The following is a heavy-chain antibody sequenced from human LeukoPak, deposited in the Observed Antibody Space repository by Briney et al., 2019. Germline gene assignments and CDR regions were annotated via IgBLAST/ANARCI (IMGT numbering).Heavy chain of an antibody. CDR2: INPNSGGT. D-gene: IGHD4-17*01. V-gene: IGHV1-2*02. CDR1: GYTFTGYY. CDR3: ARGSLPYGDYVDNWFDP. J-gene: IGHJ5*02. Sequence: ASVKVSCKASGYTFTGYYMHWVRQAPGQGLEWMGWINPNSGGTNYAQKFQGRVTMTRDTSISTAYMELSRLRSDDTAVYYCARGSLPYGDYVDNWFDPWGQGTLVTVSS.